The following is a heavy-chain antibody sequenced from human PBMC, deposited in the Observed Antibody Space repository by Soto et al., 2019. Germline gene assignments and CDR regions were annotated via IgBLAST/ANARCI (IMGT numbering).Heavy chain of an antibody. J-gene: IGHJ4*02. CDR3: ASQKGYCSGGNCYLYFDF. D-gene: IGHD2-15*01. Sequence: SETLSLTCTVSGGSISSSNYFWGWIRQPPENGLEWIGSVFYTGSTYYKSSLKSRATISVDTSKNQVSLKLSSVTAADTAVYYCASQKGYCSGGNCYLYFDFRGQGTLVTVSS. CDR2: VFYTGST. V-gene: IGHV4-39*01. CDR1: GGSISSSNYF.